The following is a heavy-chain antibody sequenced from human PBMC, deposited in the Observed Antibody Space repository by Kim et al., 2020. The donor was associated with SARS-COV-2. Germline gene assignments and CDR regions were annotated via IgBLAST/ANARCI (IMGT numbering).Heavy chain of an antibody. CDR1: GGSISSNNYY. CDR2: IYYSGST. J-gene: IGHJ3*02. V-gene: IGHV4-39*01. Sequence: SETLSLTCTVSGGSISSNNYYWGWIRQPPGKGLEWIGSIYYSGSTYYNPSLKSRVSISVDTSKNLFSLRLSSVTAADTAVYYCARQGGTTGGGDAFDIWGQGAMVTVSS. CDR3: ARQGGTTGGGDAFDI. D-gene: IGHD1-1*01.